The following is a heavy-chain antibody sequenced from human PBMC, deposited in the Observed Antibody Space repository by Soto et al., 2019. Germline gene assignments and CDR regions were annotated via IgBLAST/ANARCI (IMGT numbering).Heavy chain of an antibody. V-gene: IGHV1-18*01. CDR2: ISAYNGNT. D-gene: IGHD2-15*01. Sequence: ASVKVSCKDSGYTFTSYGISWVRQAPGQGLEWMGWISAYNGNTNYAQKLQGRVTMTADTSTSTAYMELRSLRSDDTAVYYCARGGYCSGGSCYENWFDPWGQGTLVTVSS. CDR3: ARGGYCSGGSCYENWFDP. J-gene: IGHJ5*02. CDR1: GYTFTSYG.